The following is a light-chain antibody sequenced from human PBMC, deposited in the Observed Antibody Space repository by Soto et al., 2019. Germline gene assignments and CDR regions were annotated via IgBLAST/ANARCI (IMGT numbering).Light chain of an antibody. Sequence: QSVLTQPPSASGTPGQRVTISCSGSRSNIGSNLVSWYQQLPGTAPKLLIYANDQRPSGVPDRFSGSKSDTSASLAISGLQSEDEADYYCATWDGSYVFGTGNKLTVL. J-gene: IGLJ1*01. CDR1: RSNIGSNL. CDR3: ATWDGSYV. CDR2: AND. V-gene: IGLV1-44*01.